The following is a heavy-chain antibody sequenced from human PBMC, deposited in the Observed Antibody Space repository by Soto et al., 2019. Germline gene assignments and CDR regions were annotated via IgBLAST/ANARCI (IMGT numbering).Heavy chain of an antibody. CDR1: CGSINDDTYY. D-gene: IGHD2-2*01. J-gene: IGHJ5*02. CDR2: IYYSGTS. CDR3: ARLHCHSPNCVPLEP. Sequence: SEALSLTCTVSCGSINDDTYYWGFVLQRPGKGLEWIGSIYYSGTSSYNPSLESRVTMSVDTSKKQLSLRLRSVTAADTAVYYCARLHCHSPNCVPLEPWGQGTLVTVPQ. V-gene: IGHV4-39*01.